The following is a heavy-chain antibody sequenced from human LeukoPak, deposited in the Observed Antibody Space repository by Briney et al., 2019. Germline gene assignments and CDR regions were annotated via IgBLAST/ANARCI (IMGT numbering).Heavy chain of an antibody. J-gene: IGHJ2*01. V-gene: IGHV4-59*08. CDR2: IYDTGST. D-gene: IGHD4-23*01. Sequence: SETLSLTCTVSGGSISGYIWSWIWQPPGKGLEWIGYIYDTGSTNYNPSLKSRVTISLDTSKNQFSLQLSSVTATDKAIYYCVRLSVVSPHRYFDLWGRGTLVTVSS. CDR1: GGSISGYI. CDR3: VRLSVVSPHRYFDL.